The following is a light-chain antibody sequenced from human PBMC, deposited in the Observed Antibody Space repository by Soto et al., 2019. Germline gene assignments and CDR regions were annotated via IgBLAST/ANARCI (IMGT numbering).Light chain of an antibody. CDR3: CSYAGTPYV. J-gene: IGLJ1*01. V-gene: IGLV2-11*01. Sequence: QSVLTQPRSVSESPGQSVTISCTGTSSDVGGYNYVSWYQRHPGKAPKLMIYDVSKRPSGVPDRFSGSKSGNTASLTISGLRAEDEADYYCCSYAGTPYVFGTGTKVTVL. CDR2: DVS. CDR1: SSDVGGYNY.